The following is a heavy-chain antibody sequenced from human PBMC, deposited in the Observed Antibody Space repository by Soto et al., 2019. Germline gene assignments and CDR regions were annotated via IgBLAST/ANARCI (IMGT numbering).Heavy chain of an antibody. V-gene: IGHV4-59*01. CDR1: GGSISSYY. CDR3: ARAEDGYSRNWFDP. CDR2: IYYSGST. Sequence: SETLSLTCTVSGGSISSYYWSWIRQPPGKGLEWIGYIYYSGSTNYNPSLKSRVTISVDTSKNQFSLKLSSVTAADTAVYYCARAEDGYSRNWFDPWGQGTLVTVSS. D-gene: IGHD5-18*01. J-gene: IGHJ5*02.